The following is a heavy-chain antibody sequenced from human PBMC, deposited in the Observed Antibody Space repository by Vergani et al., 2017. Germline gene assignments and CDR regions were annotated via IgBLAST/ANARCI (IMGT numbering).Heavy chain of an antibody. D-gene: IGHD3-16*02. Sequence: QVQLQEWGAGLLKTSETLSLTCGVSGGSFSDYYWRWIRQAPGMGREWIGEVNHGGSTNYNPSLMSRIAISVDTSKNQFSLQLTSVTAADSALYFCASIARAPTRRNPPPDYWGREILVTVSS. J-gene: IGHJ4*02. V-gene: IGHV4-34*01. CDR3: ASIARAPTRRNPPPDY. CDR2: VNHGGST. CDR1: GGSFSDYY.